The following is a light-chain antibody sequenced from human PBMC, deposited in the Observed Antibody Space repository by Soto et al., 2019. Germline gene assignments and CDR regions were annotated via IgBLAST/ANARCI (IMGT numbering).Light chain of an antibody. CDR2: GAS. Sequence: EIVMTQSPATLSVSPGERATLSCRASQSISSNLARYQQKPGQAPRLLVYGASTRATGVPARFSGSGSGTEFTLTISSLQSEDFAVYYCQQYNNWPPITFGQGTRLEIK. CDR1: QSISSN. J-gene: IGKJ5*01. V-gene: IGKV3-15*01. CDR3: QQYNNWPPIT.